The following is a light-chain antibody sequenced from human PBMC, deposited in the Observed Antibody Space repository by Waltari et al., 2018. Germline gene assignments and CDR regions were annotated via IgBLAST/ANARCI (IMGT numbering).Light chain of an antibody. CDR2: KAS. CDR1: QSISSW. V-gene: IGKV1-5*03. CDR3: QQYNSYSKT. J-gene: IGKJ1*01. Sequence: DIQMTQSPSTLSASVGDRVTITCRASQSISSWLAWYPQKPGKAPKRLIYKASSLESGVPSRFSGSGSGTEFTLTISSLQPDDFATYYCQQYNSYSKTFGQGTKVEIK.